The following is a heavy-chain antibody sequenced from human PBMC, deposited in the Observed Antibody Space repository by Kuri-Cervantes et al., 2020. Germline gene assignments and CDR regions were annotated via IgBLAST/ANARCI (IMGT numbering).Heavy chain of an antibody. CDR1: GYTFTSYY. Sequence: ASVKVSCKASGYTFTSYYMHWVRQAPGQGLEWMGIINPSGGSTSYAQKFQGRVTMTRDTSTSTVYMELSSLRSEDTAVYYCAREILPGIAVAGTLDYWGQGTLVTVSS. CDR3: AREILPGIAVAGTLDY. V-gene: IGHV1-46*01. CDR2: INPSGGST. D-gene: IGHD6-19*01. J-gene: IGHJ4*02.